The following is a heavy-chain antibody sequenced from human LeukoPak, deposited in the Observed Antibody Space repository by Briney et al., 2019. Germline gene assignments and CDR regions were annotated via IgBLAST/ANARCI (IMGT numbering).Heavy chain of an antibody. J-gene: IGHJ5*02. CDR1: GGSISTYY. V-gene: IGHV4-59*01. D-gene: IGHD4-17*01. CDR3: ARDLATVTNFGWFDP. CDR2: MYYSGSI. Sequence: PSETLSLTCTVSGGSISTYYWSWIRQTPEKGLEWIGHMYYSGSISYNPSLKSRATISVDTSKNQFSLKLSSVTAADTAVYYCARDLATVTNFGWFDPWGQGTLVTVSS.